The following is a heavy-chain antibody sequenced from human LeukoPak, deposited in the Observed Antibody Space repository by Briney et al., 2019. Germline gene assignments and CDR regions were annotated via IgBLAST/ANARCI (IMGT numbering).Heavy chain of an antibody. D-gene: IGHD2-2*01. J-gene: IGHJ4*02. Sequence: PGRSLRLSCAASGFTFDDYAMHWVRQAPGKGLEWVSGISWNSGSIGYADSVKGRFTISRDNSKNTLYLQMNSLRAEDTAVYYCAKDCRTSCSDYWGQGTLVTVSS. CDR2: ISWNSGSI. V-gene: IGHV3-9*01. CDR1: GFTFDDYA. CDR3: AKDCRTSCSDY.